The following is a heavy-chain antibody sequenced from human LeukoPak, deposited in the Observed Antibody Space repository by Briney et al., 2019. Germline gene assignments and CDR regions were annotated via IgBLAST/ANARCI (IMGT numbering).Heavy chain of an antibody. CDR3: ARERASGYSGYDPYLFDY. D-gene: IGHD5-12*01. Sequence: ASETLSPTCTVSGGSISSYYWSRIRQPAGKGLEWIGRIYTSGSTNYNPSLKSRVTMSVDTSKNQFSLKLSSVTAADTAVYYCARERASGYSGYDPYLFDYWGQGTLVTVSS. J-gene: IGHJ4*02. CDR1: GGSISSYY. CDR2: IYTSGST. V-gene: IGHV4-4*07.